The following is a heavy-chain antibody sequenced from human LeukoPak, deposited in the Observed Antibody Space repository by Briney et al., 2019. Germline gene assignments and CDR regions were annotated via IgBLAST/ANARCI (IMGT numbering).Heavy chain of an antibody. V-gene: IGHV6-1*01. CDR3: AGGYAFDV. J-gene: IGHJ3*01. Sequence: SQTLSLTCALSGDSVSNNNGAWNWIRQSPSSGLEWLGRTYYRSQWYNDYARSVMSRISVDPDTSRNQFSLHLSSVTPDDTAVYYCAGGYAFDVWGQGTMVTVSS. CDR1: GDSVSNNNGA. CDR2: TYYRSQWYN.